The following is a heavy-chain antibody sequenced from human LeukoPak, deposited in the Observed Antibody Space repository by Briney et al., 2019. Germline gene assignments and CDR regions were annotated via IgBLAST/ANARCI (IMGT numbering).Heavy chain of an antibody. CDR1: GFTVSSNY. CDR2: IYSGGST. J-gene: IGHJ3*02. Sequence: PGGSLRLSCAASGFTVSSNYMSWVRQAPGKGLEWVSVIYSGGSTYYADSVKGRFTISRDNSKNTLYLQMNSLRAEDTAVYYCARSLPYGSGITWAFDIWGQGTMVTVSS. V-gene: IGHV3-66*01. CDR3: ARSLPYGSGITWAFDI. D-gene: IGHD3-10*01.